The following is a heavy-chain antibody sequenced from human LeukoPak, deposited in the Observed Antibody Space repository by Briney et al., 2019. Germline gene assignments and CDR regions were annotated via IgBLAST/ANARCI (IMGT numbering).Heavy chain of an antibody. CDR2: VNSDGSSK. D-gene: IGHD3-10*01. CDR3: ARDRLAIYYGSGSPTNWFDP. CDR1: GFTINDYW. V-gene: IGHV3-74*03. J-gene: IGHJ5*02. Sequence: PGGSLRLSCVVSGFTINDYWMHWVRQAPGKGLEWVSRVNSDGSSKTYADPVKGRFTTSRDNAKNSLYLQMNSLRAEDTAVYYCARDRLAIYYGSGSPTNWFDPWGQGTLVTVSS.